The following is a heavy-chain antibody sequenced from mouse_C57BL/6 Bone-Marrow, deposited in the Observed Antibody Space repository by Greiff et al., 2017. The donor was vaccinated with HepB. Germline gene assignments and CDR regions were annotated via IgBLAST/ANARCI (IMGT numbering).Heavy chain of an antibody. J-gene: IGHJ2*01. Sequence: QVQLQQSGAELVRPGASVTLSCKASGYTFTDYEMHWVKQTPVHGLEWIGAIDPETGGTAYNQKFKGKAILTADKSSSTAYMELRSLTSEDSAVYYCTRWGSSYFDDWGQGTTLTVSS. D-gene: IGHD1-1*01. V-gene: IGHV1-15*01. CDR2: IDPETGGT. CDR1: GYTFTDYE. CDR3: TRWGSSYFDD.